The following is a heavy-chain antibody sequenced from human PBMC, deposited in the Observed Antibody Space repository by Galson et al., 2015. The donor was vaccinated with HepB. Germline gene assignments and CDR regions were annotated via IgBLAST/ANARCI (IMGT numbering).Heavy chain of an antibody. CDR3: ARDDIAVAGTADY. Sequence: SLRLSCAASGFTFSSYSMNWVRQAPGKGLEWVPYISSSSSTIYYADSVKGRFTISRDNAKNSLYLQMNSLRAEDTAVYYCARDDIAVAGTADYWGQGTLVTVSS. J-gene: IGHJ4*02. CDR2: ISSSSSTI. V-gene: IGHV3-48*01. CDR1: GFTFSSYS. D-gene: IGHD6-19*01.